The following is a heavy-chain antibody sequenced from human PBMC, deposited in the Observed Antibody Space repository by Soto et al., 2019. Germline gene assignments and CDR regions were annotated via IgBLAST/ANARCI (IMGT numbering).Heavy chain of an antibody. CDR1: GFTFSTYG. Sequence: QVQVVESGGGVVQPGRSLTLSCAASGFTFSTYGMHWVRQAPGKGLEWVAIVSYDGSRKHYVDSVKGRFAISRDNSMNTLYLKWTGRSLEDTVMYYCPKDLQGDRGGSPYGADSGGQGTLVTVSS. D-gene: IGHD4-17*01. CDR3: PKDLQGDRGGSPYGADS. J-gene: IGHJ4*02. V-gene: IGHV3-30*18. CDR2: VSYDGSRK.